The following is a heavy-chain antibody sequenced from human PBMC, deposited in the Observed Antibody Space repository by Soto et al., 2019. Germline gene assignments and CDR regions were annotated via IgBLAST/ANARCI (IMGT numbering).Heavy chain of an antibody. V-gene: IGHV4-59*01. CDR3: AKNYGNAFDI. D-gene: IGHD3-10*01. CDR1: GSSISSYY. Sequence: SETLSLTCTVSGSSISSYYWSWIRQPPGKGLEWIGYIYYSGSTNYNPSLKSRVTISVDTSKNQFSLKLSSVTAADTAVYYCAKNYGNAFDIWGQGTMVTVSS. CDR2: IYYSGST. J-gene: IGHJ3*02.